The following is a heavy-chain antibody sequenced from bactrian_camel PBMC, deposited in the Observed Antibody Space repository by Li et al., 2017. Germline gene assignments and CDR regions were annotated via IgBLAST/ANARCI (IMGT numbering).Heavy chain of an antibody. CDR3: AAVASASMPYECLSGSYHY. CDR1: TYRYVNNC. Sequence: HVQLVESGGGSVRAGGSLRLSCVVSSTYRYVNNCMGWFRQAPGKEREVVAALYTGSPGTYYSDSVKGRFTISHDSAENTLYLQMNSLTPGDTAMYYCAAVASASMPYECLSGSYHYWGQGTQVTVS. V-gene: IGHV3S54*01. D-gene: IGHD3*01. CDR2: LYTGSPGT. J-gene: IGHJ4*01.